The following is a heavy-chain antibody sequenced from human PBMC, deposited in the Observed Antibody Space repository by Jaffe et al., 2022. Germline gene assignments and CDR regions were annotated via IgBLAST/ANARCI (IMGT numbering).Heavy chain of an antibody. CDR2: IIPIFGTA. V-gene: IGHV1-69*01. J-gene: IGHJ5*02. CDR3: ARKRNGRDSSSWYGWFDP. Sequence: QVQLVQSGAEVKKPGSSVKVSCKASGGTFSSYAISWVRQAPGQGLEWMGGIIPIFGTANYAQKFQGRVTITADESTSTAYMELSSLRSEDTAVYYCARKRNGRDSSSWYGWFDPWGQGTLVTVSS. CDR1: GGTFSSYA. D-gene: IGHD6-13*01.